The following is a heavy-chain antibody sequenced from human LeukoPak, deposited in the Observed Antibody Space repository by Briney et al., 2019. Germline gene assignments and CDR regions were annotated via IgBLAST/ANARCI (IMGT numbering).Heavy chain of an antibody. CDR3: ARDAYSSSRNDY. Sequence: HPGGSLRLSCAASEFTFSSYSMNWVRQAPGKGLEWVSQISRSSSTIYYADSVKGRFIISRDNARNSVFLQMNSLRAEDTAVYYCARDAYSSSRNDYWGQGTLVTVSS. V-gene: IGHV3-48*01. CDR2: ISRSSSTI. J-gene: IGHJ4*02. D-gene: IGHD6-13*01. CDR1: EFTFSSYS.